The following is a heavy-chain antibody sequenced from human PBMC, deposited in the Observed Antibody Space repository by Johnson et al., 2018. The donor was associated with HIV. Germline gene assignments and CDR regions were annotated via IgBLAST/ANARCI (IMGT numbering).Heavy chain of an antibody. CDR3: AKIIGYSSGLEI. D-gene: IGHD6-19*01. V-gene: IGHV3-7*01. J-gene: IGHJ3*02. CDR2: IKQDGSEK. CDR1: GFTFSNYW. Sequence: VQLLESGGGLVQPGGSLRLSCAASGFTFSNYWMSWVRQAPGKGLEWVANIKQDGSEKYYADSVKGRFTISRDNSKNTLYLQMNSLRAEDTAVYYCAKIIGYSSGLEIWGQGTMVTVSS.